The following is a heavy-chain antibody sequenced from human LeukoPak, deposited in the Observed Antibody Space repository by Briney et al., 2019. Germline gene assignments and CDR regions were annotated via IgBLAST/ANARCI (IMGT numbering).Heavy chain of an antibody. D-gene: IGHD3-10*01. CDR3: ASEDYYGSGSLQR. CDR2: IYSSGST. Sequence: PSETLSLTCNVSGGSIRGYYWSWIRQPPGKGLEWIGYIYSSGSTNYNPSLKSRVTMSVDTSKNQFSLKLSSVTAADTAVYYCASEDYYGSGSLQRWGQGTLVTVSS. CDR1: GGSIRGYY. J-gene: IGHJ4*02. V-gene: IGHV4-59*01.